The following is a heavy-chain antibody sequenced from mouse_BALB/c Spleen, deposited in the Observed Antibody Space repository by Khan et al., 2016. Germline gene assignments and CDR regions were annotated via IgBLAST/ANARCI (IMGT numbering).Heavy chain of an antibody. CDR2: ISYRGST. CDR3: ARTVRRLDLFDY. Sequence: EVQLQESGPGLVKPSQSLSLTCTVTGYSITSDYAWNWIRQFPGNKLEWMGYISYRGSTSYNPSLKSRIPITRDTSKNQFCLQLNSVTTEDTATYYCARTVRRLDLFDYWGQGTTLTVSS. V-gene: IGHV3-2*02. D-gene: IGHD1-2*01. J-gene: IGHJ2*01. CDR1: GYSITSDYA.